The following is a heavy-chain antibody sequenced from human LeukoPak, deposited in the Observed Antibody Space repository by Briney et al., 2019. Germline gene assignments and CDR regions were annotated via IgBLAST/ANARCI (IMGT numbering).Heavy chain of an antibody. CDR1: GSTFSSYW. J-gene: IGHJ4*02. V-gene: IGHV3-74*01. CDR3: ARANLDY. CDR2: INVDGSST. Sequence: PTGGSLRLSCAASGSTFSSYWMHWVRQAPGKGLVWVSRINVDGSSTAYADSVKGRFTVSRDNSKNTLYLQMNSLRAEDTAVYYCARANLDYWGQGTLVTVSS.